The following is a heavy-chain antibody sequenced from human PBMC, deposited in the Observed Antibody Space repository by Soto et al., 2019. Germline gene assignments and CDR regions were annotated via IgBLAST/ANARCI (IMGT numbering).Heavy chain of an antibody. CDR3: AREGSSSSPPYYYYGMDV. CDR2: IYYSGST. V-gene: IGHV4-61*01. D-gene: IGHD6-6*01. J-gene: IGHJ6*02. Sequence: PSETLSLTCTVSGGSVSSGSYYWSWIRQPPGKGPEWIGYIYYSGSTNYNPSLKSRVTISVDTSKNQFSLKLSSVTAADTAVYYCAREGSSSSPPYYYYGMDVWGQGTTVTVSS. CDR1: GGSVSSGSYY.